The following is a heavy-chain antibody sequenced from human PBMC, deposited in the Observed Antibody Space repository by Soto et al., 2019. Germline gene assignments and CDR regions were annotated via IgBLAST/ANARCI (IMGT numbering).Heavy chain of an antibody. CDR1: GGSISSSSYY. J-gene: IGHJ4*02. CDR3: ARHTYSSSSPYYFDY. Sequence: SETLSLTRTVSGGSISSSSYYWGWIRQPPGKGLEWIGSIYYSGSTYYNPSLKSRVTISVDTSKNQFSLKLSSVTAADTAVYYCARHTYSSSSPYYFDYWGQGTLVTVSS. V-gene: IGHV4-39*01. D-gene: IGHD6-13*01. CDR2: IYYSGST.